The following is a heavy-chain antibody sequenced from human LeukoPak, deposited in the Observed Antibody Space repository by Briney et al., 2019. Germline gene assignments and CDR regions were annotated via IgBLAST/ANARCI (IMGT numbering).Heavy chain of an antibody. Sequence: ASVKVSCKASGGTFSSYAISWVRQTPGQGLEWMGGIILIFDTANYAQKFKGRLTITADKSTSTAYMELSSLRSEDTAVYYCARERHDYGDFDYWGQGTLVTVSS. V-gene: IGHV1-69*06. CDR3: ARERHDYGDFDY. J-gene: IGHJ4*02. CDR1: GGTFSSYA. CDR2: IILIFDTA. D-gene: IGHD4-17*01.